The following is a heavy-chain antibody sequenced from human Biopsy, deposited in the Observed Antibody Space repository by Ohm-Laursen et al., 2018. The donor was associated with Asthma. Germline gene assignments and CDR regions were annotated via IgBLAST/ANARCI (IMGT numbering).Heavy chain of an antibody. Sequence: SSLRLSCTASRFTYEMHCVRQAPGKGLEWVAVISYDGSSIYYADSVKGRFTIPRDNSKNTLSLQMNSLTAEDTAVYYCAREGVAGTHIEDWGQGTLVTVSS. D-gene: IGHD6-19*01. CDR3: AREGVAGTHIED. J-gene: IGHJ4*02. CDR1: RFTYE. CDR2: ISYDGSSI. V-gene: IGHV3-30-3*01.